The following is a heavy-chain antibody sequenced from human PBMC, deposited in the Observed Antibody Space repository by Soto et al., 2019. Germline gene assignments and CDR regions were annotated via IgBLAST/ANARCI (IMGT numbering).Heavy chain of an antibody. CDR3: VTDPLYVHSSGWHYYYYGMDV. J-gene: IGHJ6*04. D-gene: IGHD6-19*01. CDR1: GCTFTSYG. Sequence: ASVKVSCKASGCTFTSYGISWVRQAPGQGLEWMGWISAYNGNTNYAQKLQGRVTMTTDTSTSTAYMELRRLRSDDTAVYYCVTDPLYVHSSGWHYYYYGMDVWGKGTMVTVSS. V-gene: IGHV1-18*04. CDR2: ISAYNGNT.